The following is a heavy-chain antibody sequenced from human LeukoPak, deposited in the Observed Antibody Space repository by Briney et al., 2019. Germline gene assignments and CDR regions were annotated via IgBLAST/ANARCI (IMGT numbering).Heavy chain of an antibody. J-gene: IGHJ3*02. CDR1: GGSFSGYY. Sequence: SETLSVTCAVYGGSFSGYYWSWIRQPPGEGLEWIGEINHSGSTNYNPSLKSRDTISVDRSKNQFSLKLSSVTAADTAVYYCARDGRIAGFDIWGQGTMVTASS. V-gene: IGHV4-34*01. D-gene: IGHD2-21*01. CDR3: ARDGRIAGFDI. CDR2: INHSGST.